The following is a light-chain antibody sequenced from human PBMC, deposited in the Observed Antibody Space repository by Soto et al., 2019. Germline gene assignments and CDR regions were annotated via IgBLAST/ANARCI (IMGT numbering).Light chain of an antibody. J-gene: IGKJ5*01. CDR2: TAS. V-gene: IGKV1-9*01. CDR1: QGISSY. Sequence: DIQLTQSPSVLSASVGDRVTITCRASQGISSYLSCYQQKPGKAPNLLIHTASTLQSGGPSRFSSSGSARKVILTTSSRQHDDDATYYCQQRNSYLITFGQGTRLEIK. CDR3: QQRNSYLIT.